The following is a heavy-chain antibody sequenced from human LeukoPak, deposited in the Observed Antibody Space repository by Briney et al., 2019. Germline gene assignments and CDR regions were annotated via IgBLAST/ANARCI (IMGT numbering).Heavy chain of an antibody. D-gene: IGHD2-2*01. CDR3: ARADSVPAGDYHYWYMDV. J-gene: IGHJ6*03. V-gene: IGHV1-2*02. Sequence: GASVKVSCKASGFTLTGYYMHWVRQDPRQGLQWMGWIKPNSGDTDYAQKFQGRGTMTRDTSISTVYMELSSLRSDDTAVYYCARADSVPAGDYHYWYMDVWGKGTTVTVSS. CDR2: IKPNSGDT. CDR1: GFTLTGYY.